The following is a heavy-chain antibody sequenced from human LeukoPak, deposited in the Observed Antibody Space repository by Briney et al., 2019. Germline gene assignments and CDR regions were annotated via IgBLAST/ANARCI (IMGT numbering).Heavy chain of an antibody. CDR2: MNPNSGNT. V-gene: IGHV1-8*03. D-gene: IGHD5-12*01. J-gene: IGHJ6*03. CDR3: ARDRGYSGYEDYYYYYMDV. CDR1: GYTFTSYD. Sequence: ASVKVSCKASGYTFTSYDINWVRQATGQGLEWMGWMNPNSGNTGYAQKFQGRVTITADKSTSTAYMELSSLRSEDTAVYYCARDRGYSGYEDYYYYYMDVWGKGTTVTVSS.